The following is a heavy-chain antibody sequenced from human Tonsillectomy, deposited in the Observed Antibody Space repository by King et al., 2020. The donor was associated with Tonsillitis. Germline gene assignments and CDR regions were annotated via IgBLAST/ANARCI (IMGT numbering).Heavy chain of an antibody. CDR3: ARGSLARRYSYGTPYY. CDR1: GYTFTGYY. V-gene: IGHV1-2*02. CDR2: INPNSGDT. Sequence: QLVQSGAEVKKPGASVKVACEASGYTFTGYYIHWVRQAPGQGLEWMGWINPNSGDTNSAQQFQGRVTMTRDTSITTAYMELSRLRSDDTAVYYCARGSLARRYSYGTPYYWGQGTLVTVSS. D-gene: IGHD5-18*01. J-gene: IGHJ4*02.